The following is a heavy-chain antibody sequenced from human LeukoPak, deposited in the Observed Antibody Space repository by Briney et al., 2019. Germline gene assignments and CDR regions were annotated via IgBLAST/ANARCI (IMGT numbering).Heavy chain of an antibody. D-gene: IGHD6-6*01. CDR3: ARGRIAARRGVDY. CDR1: GGSISSSSYY. J-gene: IGHJ4*02. Sequence: SETLSLTCTVSGGSISSSSYYWGWIRQPPGKGLEWIGSIYYSGSTYYNPSLKSRVTISVDTSKNQFSLKLSSVTAADTAVYYCARGRIAARRGVDYWGQGTLVTVSS. CDR2: IYYSGST. V-gene: IGHV4-39*07.